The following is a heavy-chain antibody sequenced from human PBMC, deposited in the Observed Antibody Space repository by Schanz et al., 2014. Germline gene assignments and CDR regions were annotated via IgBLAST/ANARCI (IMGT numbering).Heavy chain of an antibody. CDR3: AREGTVIRGLSGWFDP. CDR1: GYTFTDYH. D-gene: IGHD3-10*01. Sequence: QVQLVESGSELKKPGASVKVSCKSSGYTFTDYHIHWVRQAPGQGLEYMGRINPNSGGTNFAKKFQGRVTMTMDTSISTAYMELSRLRSDDTAVYYGAREGTVIRGLSGWFDPWGQGTLVTVSS. J-gene: IGHJ5*02. V-gene: IGHV1-2*06. CDR2: INPNSGGT.